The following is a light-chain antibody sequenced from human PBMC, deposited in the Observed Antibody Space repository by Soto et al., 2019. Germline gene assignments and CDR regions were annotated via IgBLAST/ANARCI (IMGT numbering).Light chain of an antibody. CDR1: QSVSSY. Sequence: EIVLTQSPATLSLSPVERATLSCRASQSVSSYLAWYQQKPGQAPRLLIYGASNRATGIPDRFSGSGSGTDFTLTINRLEPEDFAVYYCQQYGRSITFGQGTRLEIK. CDR3: QQYGRSIT. J-gene: IGKJ5*01. V-gene: IGKV3-20*01. CDR2: GAS.